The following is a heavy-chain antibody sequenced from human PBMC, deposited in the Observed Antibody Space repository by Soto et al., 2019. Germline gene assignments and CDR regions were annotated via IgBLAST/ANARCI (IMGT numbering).Heavy chain of an antibody. J-gene: IGHJ4*02. V-gene: IGHV1-69*08. CDR1: GGTFSTST. CDR2: TIPLLNVA. Sequence: QVQLVQSGAEVKKPGSSVKVSCKASGGTFSTSTFTWVRQAPGQGLEWMGRTIPLLNVADYAQDFQGRVTIPEDKSTSPAYMELTSLTSKDTAVYYCARDSPIGSTYSGYDAIDSWGQGTLVTVSS. D-gene: IGHD5-12*01. CDR3: ARDSPIGSTYSGYDAIDS.